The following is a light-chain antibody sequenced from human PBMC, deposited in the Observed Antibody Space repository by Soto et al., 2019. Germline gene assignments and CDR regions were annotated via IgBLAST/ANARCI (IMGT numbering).Light chain of an antibody. Sequence: QSVLTQSASVSGSPGQSSAISCTGTSSDVGGYSYVSWYQQQPGKAPKLVISDVSNRPSGVSDRFSGSKSGNTASLTISGLQTEDEADYYCASYTTSSTYVFGTGTKLTVL. V-gene: IGLV2-14*01. CDR2: DVS. CDR3: ASYTTSSTYV. CDR1: SSDVGGYSY. J-gene: IGLJ1*01.